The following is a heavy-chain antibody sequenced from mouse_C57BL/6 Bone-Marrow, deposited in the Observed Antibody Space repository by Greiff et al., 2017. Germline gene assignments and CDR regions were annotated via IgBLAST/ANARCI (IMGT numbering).Heavy chain of an antibody. CDR2: IYPGDGDT. V-gene: IGHV1-82*01. D-gene: IGHD1-1*01. Sequence: VKLVESGPELVKPGASVKISCKASGYAFSSSWMNWVKQRPGKGLEWIGRIYPGDGDTNYNGKFKGKATLTADKSSSTAYMQLSSLTSEDSAVSFCARCSYYYGSIYFDYWGQGTTLTVSS. CDR1: GYAFSSSW. J-gene: IGHJ2*01. CDR3: ARCSYYYGSIYFDY.